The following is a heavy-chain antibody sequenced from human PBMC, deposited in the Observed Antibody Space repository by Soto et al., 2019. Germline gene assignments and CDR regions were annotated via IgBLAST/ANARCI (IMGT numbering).Heavy chain of an antibody. V-gene: IGHV3-53*03. CDR2: FYDGDAE. CDR1: GFTVSYTY. J-gene: IGHJ6*02. Sequence: GGSLRLSCVVSGFTVSYTYMSWARQAPGKGLEWVSVFYDGDAEYYADSVKGRFTISRDDSISIAYLQMNSLKTEDTAVYYCTSTIFGVVIPGGYYYGMDVWGQGTTVTVSS. D-gene: IGHD3-3*01. CDR3: TSTIFGVVIPGGYYYGMDV.